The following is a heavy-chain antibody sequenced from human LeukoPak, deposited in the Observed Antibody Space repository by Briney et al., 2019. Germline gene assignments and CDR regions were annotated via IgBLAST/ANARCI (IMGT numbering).Heavy chain of an antibody. V-gene: IGHV3-53*01. CDR3: ARASALGAAAGALGQPVDY. CDR2: IYSGGST. J-gene: IGHJ4*02. CDR1: GFTVSNNY. Sequence: PGGSLRLSCAASGFTVSNNYMSWVRQAPGKGLEWVSVIYSGGSTYFADSVKGRFTISRDNSKNTLYLQMSSLRAEDTAVYYCARASALGAAAGALGQPVDYWGQGTLVTVSS. D-gene: IGHD6-13*01.